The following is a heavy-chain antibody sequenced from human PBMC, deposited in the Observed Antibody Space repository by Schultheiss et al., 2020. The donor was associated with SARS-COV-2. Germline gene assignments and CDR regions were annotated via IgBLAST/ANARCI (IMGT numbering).Heavy chain of an antibody. V-gene: IGHV3-30-3*01. J-gene: IGHJ4*02. CDR3: VRPIGGWFDFDY. D-gene: IGHD6-19*01. CDR1: GFTFSTYA. Sequence: GGSLRLSCAASGFTFSTYAMHWVRQAPGKGLEWVAVISFDGSNKDYADSVKGRFTVSRDNSKNTLYLQMNSLRAEDTAVYYCVRPIGGWFDFDYWGQGTLVTVSS. CDR2: ISFDGSNK.